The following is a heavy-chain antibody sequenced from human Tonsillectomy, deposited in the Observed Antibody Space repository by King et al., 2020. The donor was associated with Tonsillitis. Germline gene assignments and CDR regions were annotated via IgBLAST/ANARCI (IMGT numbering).Heavy chain of an antibody. V-gene: IGHV3-33*01. CDR2: IGYDGSKK. CDR1: GFTFSNSG. Sequence: VQLVESGGGVVQPGRSLRLSCAASGFTFSNSGLHWVRQAPGRGLEWVADIGYDGSKKFYADSVKGRFTISRDNSKNTLYLQMNSLRAEDTAIYYCARHRGRESYSFDSWGQGTLVTVSS. J-gene: IGHJ4*02. D-gene: IGHD1-14*01. CDR3: ARHRGRESYSFDS.